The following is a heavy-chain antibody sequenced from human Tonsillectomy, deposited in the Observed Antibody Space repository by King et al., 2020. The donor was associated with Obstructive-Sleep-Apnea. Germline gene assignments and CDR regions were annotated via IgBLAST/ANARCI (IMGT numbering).Heavy chain of an antibody. CDR1: GGSISSSSYY. D-gene: IGHD3-22*01. CDR2: IYYSGST. Sequence: LQLQESGPGLVKPSETLSLTCTVSGGSISSSSYYWGWIRQPPGKGLEWIGSIYYSGSTYYNPSLKSRVTISVDTSKNQFSLKLSSVTAADTAVYHCAISEENYYDSSGYYYGAYFDYWGQGTLVTVSS. V-gene: IGHV4-39*07. CDR3: AISEENYYDSSGYYYGAYFDY. J-gene: IGHJ4*02.